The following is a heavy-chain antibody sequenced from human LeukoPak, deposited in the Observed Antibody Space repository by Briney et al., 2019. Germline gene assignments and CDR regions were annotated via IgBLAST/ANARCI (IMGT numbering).Heavy chain of an antibody. CDR3: AKDPRVDFWSGYYAN. J-gene: IGHJ4*02. D-gene: IGHD3-3*01. V-gene: IGHV3-30-3*01. CDR2: ISYDGTNK. CDR1: GLTFSSYA. Sequence: GGSLRLSCAASGLTFSSYAMHWVRQAPGKGLEWVAVISYDGTNKYYADSVKGRFTISRDNSKDTLYLQMNSLKAEDTAVYYCAKDPRVDFWSGYYANWGQGTLVTVSS.